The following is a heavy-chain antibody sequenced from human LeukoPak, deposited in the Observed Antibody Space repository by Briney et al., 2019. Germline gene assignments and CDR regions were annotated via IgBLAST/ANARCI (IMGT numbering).Heavy chain of an antibody. D-gene: IGHD5-18*01. CDR2: IYYSGST. J-gene: IGHJ4*02. V-gene: IGHV4-59*01. CDR1: GGSIRSYY. Sequence: PSETLSLTCTVSGGSIRSYYWSWIRQPPGKGLEWIGYIYYSGSTNYNPSLKSRVSISVDTSKNQFSLKLSSVTAADTAVYYCARGYSYGYTGVDYWGQGTLVTVSS. CDR3: ARGYSYGYTGVDY.